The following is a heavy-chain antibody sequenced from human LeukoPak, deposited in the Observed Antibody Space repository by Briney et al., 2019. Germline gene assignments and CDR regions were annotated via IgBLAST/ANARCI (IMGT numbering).Heavy chain of an antibody. CDR2: ISGSGGST. CDR1: GFTFSSYA. Sequence: GGSLRLSCATSGFTFSSYAMSWVRQAPGKGLEWVSAISGSGGSTYYADSVKGRFTISRDNSKNTLYLQMNSLRAEDTAVYYCAKDRYYYDSSGYLTPLDYWGQGTLVTFSS. J-gene: IGHJ4*02. V-gene: IGHV3-23*01. D-gene: IGHD3-22*01. CDR3: AKDRYYYDSSGYLTPLDY.